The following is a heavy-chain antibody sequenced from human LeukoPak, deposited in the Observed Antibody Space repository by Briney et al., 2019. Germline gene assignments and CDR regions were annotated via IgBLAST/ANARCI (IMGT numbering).Heavy chain of an antibody. CDR1: GFTFSSYG. J-gene: IGHJ4*02. CDR3: AKAQNGSGSYAFDY. CDR2: ISYDGSNK. Sequence: GGSLRLSCAASGFTFSSYGMHWVRQAPGKGLEWVAVISYDGSNKYYAGSVKGRFTISRDNSKNTLYLQMNSLRAEDTAVYYCAKAQNGSGSYAFDYWGQGTLVTVSS. D-gene: IGHD3-10*01. V-gene: IGHV3-30*18.